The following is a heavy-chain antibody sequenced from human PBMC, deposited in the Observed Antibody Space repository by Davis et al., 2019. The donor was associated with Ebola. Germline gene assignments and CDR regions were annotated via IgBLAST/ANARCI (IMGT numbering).Heavy chain of an antibody. CDR1: GYTFTNYG. CDR3: ARAQFPTTSDH. V-gene: IGHV1-18*04. D-gene: IGHD1-1*01. CDR2: INPHNGNT. J-gene: IGHJ4*02. Sequence: ASVKVSCKTSGYTFTNYGITWVRQAPGQGLEWMGWINPHNGNTNYAQNVQGRVTMTTDTSTSTAYMEVGTLRSDDTAVYYCARAQFPTTSDHWGQGTLVTVS.